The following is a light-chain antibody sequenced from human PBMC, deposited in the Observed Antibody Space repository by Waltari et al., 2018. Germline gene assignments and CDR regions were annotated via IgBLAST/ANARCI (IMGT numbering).Light chain of an antibody. CDR2: GPP. CDR1: QSVSIHN. Sequence: EIVLTQSPATLSLSPGERATLSCRASQSVSIHNLAWYQQKPGQAPKLLPYGPPRRGTGIPDRFKGSWAWKGFTLHLSRLEAGDFAVYFCQQCGSSPFTFGQGTTVEIK. CDR3: QQCGSSPFT. V-gene: IGKV3-20*01. J-gene: IGKJ2*01.